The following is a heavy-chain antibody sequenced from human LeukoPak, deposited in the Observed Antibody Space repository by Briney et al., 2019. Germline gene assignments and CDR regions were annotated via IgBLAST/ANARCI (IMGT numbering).Heavy chain of an antibody. CDR3: AGFNRGGIAAY. J-gene: IGHJ4*02. Sequence: SETLSLTCTVSGFSISSYYWSWIRQPPGKGLEWIGYIYYSGSTNYNPSLKSRVTISVDTSKNQFSLKLSSVTAADTAVYYCAGFNRGGIAAYWGQGTLVTVSS. V-gene: IGHV4-59*01. CDR2: IYYSGST. D-gene: IGHD6-13*01. CDR1: GFSISSYY.